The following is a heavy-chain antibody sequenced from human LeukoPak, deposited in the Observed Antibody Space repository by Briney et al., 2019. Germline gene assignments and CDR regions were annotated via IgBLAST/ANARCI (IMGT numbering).Heavy chain of an antibody. V-gene: IGHV4-59*01. CDR1: GGSISSYY. J-gene: IGHJ4*02. CDR2: IYYSGST. D-gene: IGHD6-13*01. CDR3: ARLVYSSSWYYFDY. Sequence: SETLSLTCTVSGGSISSYYWSWIRQPPGKGLEWIGYIYYSGSTNYNPSLKSRVTISVDTSKNQFSLKLSSVTAADTAVYYCARLVYSSSWYYFDYWGQGALVTVSS.